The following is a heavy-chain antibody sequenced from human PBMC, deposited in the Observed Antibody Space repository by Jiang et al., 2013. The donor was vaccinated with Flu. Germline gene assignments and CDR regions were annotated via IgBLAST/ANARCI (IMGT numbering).Heavy chain of an antibody. CDR3: ARIMSTSCGGLGDYYYYGMDV. D-gene: IGHD2-2*01. CDR2: IDWDDDK. Sequence: TQTLTLTCTFSGFSLSTSGMCVSWIRQPPGKALEWLARIDWDDDKYYSTSLKTRLTISKDTSKNQVVLTMTNMDPVDTATYYCARIMSTSCGGLGDYYYYGMDVWGKGTTVTVSS. J-gene: IGHJ6*04. V-gene: IGHV2-70*11. CDR1: GFSLSTSGMC.